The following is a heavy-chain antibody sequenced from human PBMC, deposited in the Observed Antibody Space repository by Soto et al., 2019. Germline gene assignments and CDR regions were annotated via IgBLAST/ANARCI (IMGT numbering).Heavy chain of an antibody. V-gene: IGHV1-46*02. J-gene: IGHJ4*02. CDR2: INPSGGST. CDR1: GYTFNSYY. CDR3: ARSWSGSYLEFDY. D-gene: IGHD1-26*01. Sequence: GASVKLSCKASGYTFNSYYMHWLRQAPGQGLEWMGIINPSGGSTSYAQKFQGRVTMTRDTSTSTVYMELSSLRSEDTAVYYCARSWSGSYLEFDYWGQGTLVTVSS.